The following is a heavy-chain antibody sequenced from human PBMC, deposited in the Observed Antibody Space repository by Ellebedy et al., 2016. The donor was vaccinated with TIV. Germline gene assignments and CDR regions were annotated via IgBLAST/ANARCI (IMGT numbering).Heavy chain of an antibody. D-gene: IGHD3-3*01. CDR1: GYTLSNYG. CDR3: ATREWQDPMDV. CDR2: VNTHKGNT. J-gene: IGHJ6*02. V-gene: IGHV1-18*01. Sequence: ASVKVSXXASGYTLSNYGISWVRQGPGQGLEWMGWVNTHKGNTNYAPKFRGRVTMTIDTSTSTVYMELRSLMSEDTAVYYCATREWQDPMDVWGQGTTVTVSS.